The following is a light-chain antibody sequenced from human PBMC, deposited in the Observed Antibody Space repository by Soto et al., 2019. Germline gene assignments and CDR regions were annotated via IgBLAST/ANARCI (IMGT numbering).Light chain of an antibody. CDR2: DVS. CDR3: SSYTSSSTLDV. V-gene: IGLV2-14*01. Sequence: QSVLTQPASVSGSPGQSITISCTGTSSDVGGYNYVSWYQQHPGKAPKLMIYDVSNRPSRVSNRFSGSQSGNTASLTISGLQAEDEADYYCSSYTSSSTLDVFGTGTKVTVL. CDR1: SSDVGGYNY. J-gene: IGLJ1*01.